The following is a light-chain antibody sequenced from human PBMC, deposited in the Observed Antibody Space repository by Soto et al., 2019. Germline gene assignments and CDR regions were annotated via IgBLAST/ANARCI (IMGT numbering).Light chain of an antibody. Sequence: EIVLTQSPATLSLSPGERATLSCRASQSVSSYLAWYQQKPGQAPRLLIYDASNRATGIPARFSGSGSGTDFTLTISSLEPEDFAVYYCQQRSNWPRSAFGGGTQVEIK. CDR1: QSVSSY. V-gene: IGKV3-11*01. J-gene: IGKJ4*01. CDR2: DAS. CDR3: QQRSNWPRSA.